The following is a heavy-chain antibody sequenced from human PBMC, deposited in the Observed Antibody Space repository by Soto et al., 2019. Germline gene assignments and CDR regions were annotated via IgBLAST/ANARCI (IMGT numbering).Heavy chain of an antibody. V-gene: IGHV1-46*04. CDR1: GYSFTSYL. CDR3: ARHGMDYYDSSGYYYSPYYFDY. D-gene: IGHD3-22*01. J-gene: IGHJ4*02. Sequence: ASVKVSCKPSGYSFTSYLIHWVRQAPGQGLEYMGFISPDGGSSRYAQRLQDRVTMTRDTSTSTVFLELTAADTAVYYCARHGMDYYDSSGYYYSPYYFDYWGQGTLVTVSS. CDR2: ISPDGGSS.